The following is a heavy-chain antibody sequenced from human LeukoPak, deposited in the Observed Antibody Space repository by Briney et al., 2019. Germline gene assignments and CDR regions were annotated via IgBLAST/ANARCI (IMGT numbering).Heavy chain of an antibody. CDR3: ARVRILYGNETPAN. J-gene: IGHJ4*02. V-gene: IGHV1-2*02. Sequence: GASVKVSCKASGYTFTGYYMHWVRQAPGQGLEWMGWINPNSGGTNYAQKFQGRVTMTRDTSISTAYMELSRLRSDDTAVYYCARVRILYGNETPANGGQGALVTVS. CDR2: INPNSGGT. D-gene: IGHD2/OR15-2a*01. CDR1: GYTFTGYY.